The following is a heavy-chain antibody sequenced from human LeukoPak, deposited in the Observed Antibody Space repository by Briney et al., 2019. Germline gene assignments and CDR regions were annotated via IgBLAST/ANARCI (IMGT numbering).Heavy chain of an antibody. V-gene: IGHV3-23*01. CDR2: ISGRCGST. J-gene: IGHJ3*02. CDR3: AKGETYYYDSSGYYYGAFDI. CDR1: GFTFSSYA. Sequence: PGGSLRLSCAASGFTFSSYAMSWVRQAPGKGLEWVSAISGRCGSTYYADAVEGRFTIPRDNSKNTLYLQMNSLRAEDTAVYYCAKGETYYYDSSGYYYGAFDIWGQGTMVTVSS. D-gene: IGHD3-22*01.